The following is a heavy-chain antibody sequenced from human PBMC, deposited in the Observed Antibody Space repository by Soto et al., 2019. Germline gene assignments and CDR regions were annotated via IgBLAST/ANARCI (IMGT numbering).Heavy chain of an antibody. V-gene: IGHV4-59*01. CDR3: ARGEDYYDSSGYSRAFDI. Sequence: SETLSLTCTVSGGSISSYYWSWIRQPPGKGLEWIGYIYYSGSTNYNPSLKSRVTISVGTSKNQFSLKLSSVTAADTAVYYCARGEDYYDSSGYSRAFDIWGQGTMVTVSS. CDR2: IYYSGST. D-gene: IGHD3-22*01. CDR1: GGSISSYY. J-gene: IGHJ3*02.